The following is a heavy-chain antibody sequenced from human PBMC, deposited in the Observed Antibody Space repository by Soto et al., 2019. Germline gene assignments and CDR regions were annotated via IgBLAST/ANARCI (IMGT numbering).Heavy chain of an antibody. Sequence: SETLSLTCTVSGGSISSYYWSWIRQPPGKGLEWIGYIYYSGSTNYNPSLKSRVTISVDTSKNQFSLKLSSVTAADTAVYYCARYYYGSGSYYPTFFDYWGQGTLVTVSS. J-gene: IGHJ4*02. CDR2: IYYSGST. CDR3: ARYYYGSGSYYPTFFDY. V-gene: IGHV4-59*01. D-gene: IGHD3-10*01. CDR1: GGSISSYY.